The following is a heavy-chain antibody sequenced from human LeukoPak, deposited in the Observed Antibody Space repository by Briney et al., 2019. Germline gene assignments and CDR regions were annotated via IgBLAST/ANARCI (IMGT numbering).Heavy chain of an antibody. CDR2: IVVGSGNT. CDR1: GFTFTSSA. V-gene: IGHV1-58*02. CDR3: ALGAYYYDSSGYYP. D-gene: IGHD3-22*01. J-gene: IGHJ5*02. Sequence: SVKVSCKASGFTFTSSAMQWVRQARGQRLEWIGWIVVGSGNTNYAQKFQERVTTTRDMSTSTAYMELSSLRSEDTAVYYCALGAYYYDSSGYYPWGQGTLVTVSS.